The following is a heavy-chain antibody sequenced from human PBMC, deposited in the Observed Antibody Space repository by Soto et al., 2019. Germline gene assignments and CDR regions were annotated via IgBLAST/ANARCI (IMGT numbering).Heavy chain of an antibody. V-gene: IGHV4-39*01. J-gene: IGHJ6*02. CDR1: GGSISSSSYY. CDR3: ARHAGDFWSGSNYYGMDV. Sequence: SETLSLTCTVSGGSISSSSYYWGWIRQPPGKGLEWIGSIYYSGSTYYNPSLKSRVTISVDTSKNQFSLKLSSVTAADTAVYYCARHAGDFWSGSNYYGMDVWGQGTTVTVSS. CDR2: IYYSGST. D-gene: IGHD3-3*01.